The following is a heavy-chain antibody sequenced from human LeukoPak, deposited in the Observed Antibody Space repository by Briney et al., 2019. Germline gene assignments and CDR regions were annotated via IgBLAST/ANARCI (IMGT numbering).Heavy chain of an antibody. CDR3: ARADMAFFDY. D-gene: IGHD5-24*01. CDR1: GFSVSRSY. CDR2: IYSGGST. V-gene: IGHV3-53*01. J-gene: IGHJ4*02. Sequence: GGSLRLSCAASGFSVSRSYVNWVRQAPGKGLEWISVIYSGGSTYYADSVKGRFTISRDNSKNIVYLQMNRLRVDDTAVYYCARADMAFFDYWGQGTLVTVSS.